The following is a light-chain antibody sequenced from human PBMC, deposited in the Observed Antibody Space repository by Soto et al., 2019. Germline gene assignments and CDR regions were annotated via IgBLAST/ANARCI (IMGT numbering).Light chain of an antibody. CDR1: QSVSSSY. J-gene: IGKJ1*01. V-gene: IGKV3-20*01. Sequence: EIVLTQSPGTLSLSPGERATLSCRASQSVSSSYLALYQQKPGQAPRLLIYGAASRATGIPDRFSGSGSGTDFTLTISRLEPEDFAVYYCQQYGSSLWKFGQGTKVEIK. CDR3: QQYGSSLWK. CDR2: GAA.